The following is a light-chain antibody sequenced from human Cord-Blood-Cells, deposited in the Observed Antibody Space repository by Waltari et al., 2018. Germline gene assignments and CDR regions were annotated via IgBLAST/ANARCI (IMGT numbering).Light chain of an antibody. Sequence: DIQITQSPSSLPASVGERVTSTCQASQDISNYLNWYQQKPGKAPKLLIYDASNLETGVPSRFSGSGSGTDFTFTISSLQPEDIATYYCQQYDNLPLTFGGGTKVEIK. V-gene: IGKV1-33*01. CDR1: QDISNY. CDR3: QQYDNLPLT. CDR2: DAS. J-gene: IGKJ4*01.